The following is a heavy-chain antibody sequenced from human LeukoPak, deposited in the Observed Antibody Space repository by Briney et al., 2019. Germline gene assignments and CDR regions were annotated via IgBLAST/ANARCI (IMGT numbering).Heavy chain of an antibody. V-gene: IGHV3-53*01. Sequence: PGGSLRLSCAASGFIVSNTYMTWVRQAPGKGLEWVSVIHNDGSTYYADPVKGRFTVSRDNSKNMVFLRMNSLRVEDTAVYFCASLARDYWGQGTLVSVSS. J-gene: IGHJ4*02. D-gene: IGHD3-3*02. CDR2: IHNDGST. CDR3: ASLARDY. CDR1: GFIVSNTY.